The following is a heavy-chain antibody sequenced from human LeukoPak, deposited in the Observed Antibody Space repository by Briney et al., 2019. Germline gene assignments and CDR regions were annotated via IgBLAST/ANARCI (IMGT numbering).Heavy chain of an antibody. CDR2: IYYSGST. D-gene: IGHD4-17*01. V-gene: IGHV4-61*01. CDR1: GGSVSSGSYY. Sequence: PSETLSLTCTVSGGSVSSGSYYWSWIRQPPGKGLEWIGYIYYSGSTNYNPSLKSRVTISVDTSKNQFSLKLSSVTAADTAVYYCARESRASDYGDYDDPAMYYFDYRGQGTLVTVSS. CDR3: ARESRASDYGDYDDPAMYYFDY. J-gene: IGHJ4*02.